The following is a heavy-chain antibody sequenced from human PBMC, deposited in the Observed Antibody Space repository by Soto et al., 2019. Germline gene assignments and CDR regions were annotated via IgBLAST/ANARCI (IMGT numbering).Heavy chain of an antibody. J-gene: IGHJ3*02. Sequence: QLQLQESGPGLVKPSETLSLTCTVSGGSISSSSYYWGWIRQPPGKGLEWIGSIYYSGSTYYNPSLQSRVTISVDTSKNQFSLKLSSVTAADTAVYYCAGSKENDAFDIWGQGTMVTVSS. CDR2: IYYSGST. CDR3: AGSKENDAFDI. CDR1: GGSISSSSYY. V-gene: IGHV4-39*01.